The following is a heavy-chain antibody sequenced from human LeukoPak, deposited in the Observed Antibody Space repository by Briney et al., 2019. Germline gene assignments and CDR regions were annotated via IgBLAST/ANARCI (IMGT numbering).Heavy chain of an antibody. CDR3: ARGGCGDSAAPFDD. D-gene: IGHD2-21*02. V-gene: IGHV1-46*01. J-gene: IGHJ4*02. CDR2: INPSAGST. CDR1: GYTFTSRY. Sequence: ASVKVSCKTSGYTFTSRYMHWVRQAPGQGLEWMGMINPSAGSTRYAQKFQGRVTMTTDTSTSTVYMELSSLRSEDTAVYYCARGGCGDSAAPFDDWGQGTLVPVSS.